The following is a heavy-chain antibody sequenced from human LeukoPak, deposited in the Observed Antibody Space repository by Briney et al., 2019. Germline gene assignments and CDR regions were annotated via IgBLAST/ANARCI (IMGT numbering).Heavy chain of an antibody. CDR2: ISGSSNYI. J-gene: IGHJ4*02. Sequence: GGSLRLSCAASIFPFSAYNMNWVRQAPGKGLEWVSSISGSSNYIYYADSVKGRFTISRNNAKNSLYLHMNSLRADDTTVYYCAKAYYDSSGYSYYFDYWGQGTLVTVSS. D-gene: IGHD3-22*01. CDR3: AKAYYDSSGYSYYFDY. CDR1: IFPFSAYN. V-gene: IGHV3-21*01.